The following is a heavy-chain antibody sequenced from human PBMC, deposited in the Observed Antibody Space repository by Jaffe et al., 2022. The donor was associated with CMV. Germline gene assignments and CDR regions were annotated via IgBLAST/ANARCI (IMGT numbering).Heavy chain of an antibody. CDR3: ARDNFLGINWSPDYLRH. D-gene: IGHD1-20*01. CDR1: GYTFTNYG. V-gene: IGHV1-18*01. CDR2: ISGYNGDK. Sequence: QVQLVQSGAEEKKPGTSVRVSCKTSGYTFTNYGISWVRQAPGQGLEWMGWISGYNGDKLYAQNLRGRVTMTTDTSTTTVYMELRSLRSDDTAIYYCARDNFLGINWSPDYLRHWGQGTLVTVSS. J-gene: IGHJ1*01.